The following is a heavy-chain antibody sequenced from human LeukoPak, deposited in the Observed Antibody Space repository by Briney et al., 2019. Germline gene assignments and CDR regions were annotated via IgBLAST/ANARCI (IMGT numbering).Heavy chain of an antibody. D-gene: IGHD1-26*01. CDR1: GFTFSGHA. Sequence: PGESLRLSCAASGFTFSGHAMSWVRQAPGKGLNWLSTITGGAENTYYADSVKGRFTISRDNSKNTVYLQMDSLRVEDTAAYYCAKVLSGSQDYWGQGTLVTVFS. J-gene: IGHJ4*02. V-gene: IGHV3-23*01. CDR3: AKVLSGSQDY. CDR2: ITGGAENT.